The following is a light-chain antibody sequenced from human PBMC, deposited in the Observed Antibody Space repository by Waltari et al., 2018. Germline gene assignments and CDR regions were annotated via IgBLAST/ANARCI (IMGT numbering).Light chain of an antibody. J-gene: IGLJ1*01. V-gene: IGLV10-54*04. CDR3: SAWDGNLKIYI. CDR2: RNN. Sequence: QAGLTQPPSVSKGLRQTATLSCTGDNNNVGKEGATWLQQHQGPPPKPLSYRNNNRPPGISEGFSASRSGNTASLTITGLQPEDEADYYCSAWDGNLKIYIFGPGTRVTVL. CDR1: NNNVGKEG.